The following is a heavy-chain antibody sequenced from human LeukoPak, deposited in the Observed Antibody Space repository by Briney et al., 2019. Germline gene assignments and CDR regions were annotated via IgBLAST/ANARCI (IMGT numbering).Heavy chain of an antibody. J-gene: IGHJ6*02. V-gene: IGHV6-1*01. CDR3: AREGGYSYARLRDGMDV. Sequence: SQTLSLTCAISGDSVSSNSVTWNWIRQSPSRGLEWLGRTYYRSTWYNDYAVSVKSRITINPDTSKNQFSLQLNSVTPEDTAVYYCAREGGYSYARLRDGMDVWGQGTTVTVSS. CDR1: GDSVSSNSVT. D-gene: IGHD5-18*01. CDR2: TYYRSTWYN.